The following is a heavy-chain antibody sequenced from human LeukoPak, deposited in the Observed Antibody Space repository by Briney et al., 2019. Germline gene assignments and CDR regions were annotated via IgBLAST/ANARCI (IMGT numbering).Heavy chain of an antibody. Sequence: ASVKVSCKASGYTFTGHYIHWVRQAPGQGLEWMGWIHPNTGGTKYAQKFQGRVTMTRDTSISTAYMELSRLRSDDTAVYYCARVDTAMVRLWADYWGQGTLVTVSS. CDR1: GYTFTGHY. CDR2: IHPNTGGT. V-gene: IGHV1-2*02. D-gene: IGHD5-18*01. J-gene: IGHJ4*02. CDR3: ARVDTAMVRLWADY.